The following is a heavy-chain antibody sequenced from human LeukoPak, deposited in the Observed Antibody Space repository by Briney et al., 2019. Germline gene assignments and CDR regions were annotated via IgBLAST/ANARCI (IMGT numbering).Heavy chain of an antibody. J-gene: IGHJ6*04. CDR1: GFTFSRDW. D-gene: IGHD3-10*02. Sequence: GGSLRLSCAASGFTFSRDWMSWVRQAPGKGLEWVANIKHGGSERFYLDSVKGRFTISRDDAKNSLYLQMNSLRAEDTAVYYCAELGITMIGGVWGKGTTVTISS. V-gene: IGHV3-7*01. CDR3: AELGITMIGGV. CDR2: IKHGGSER.